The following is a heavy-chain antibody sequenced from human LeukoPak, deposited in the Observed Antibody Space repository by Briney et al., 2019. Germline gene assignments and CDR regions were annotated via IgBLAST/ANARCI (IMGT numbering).Heavy chain of an antibody. CDR3: ARDSCSSTSCRYYYYYYMDV. Sequence: PSETLSLTCTVSGGSISSYYWSWIRQPPGKGLEWIGYIYYSGSTNYNPSLKSRVTISVDTSKNQFSPKLSSVTAADTAVYYCARDSCSSTSCRYYYYYYMDVWGKGTTVTVSS. CDR2: IYYSGST. J-gene: IGHJ6*03. V-gene: IGHV4-59*01. D-gene: IGHD2-2*01. CDR1: GGSISSYY.